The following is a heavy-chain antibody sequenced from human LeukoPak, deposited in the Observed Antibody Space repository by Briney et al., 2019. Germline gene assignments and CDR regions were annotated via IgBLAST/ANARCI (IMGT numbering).Heavy chain of an antibody. CDR1: GFTFSSYW. D-gene: IGHD4-17*01. CDR2: IKQDGSEK. CDR3: AIGADHCFPN. V-gene: IGHV3-7*01. J-gene: IGHJ4*02. Sequence: GGSLRLSCAASGFTFSSYWMSWVRQAPGKGLEWVANIKQDGSEKNYVDSVKGRFTISRDNAKDSMYLQMNSLRAEDTALYFCAIGADHCFPNWGQGTLVTVSS.